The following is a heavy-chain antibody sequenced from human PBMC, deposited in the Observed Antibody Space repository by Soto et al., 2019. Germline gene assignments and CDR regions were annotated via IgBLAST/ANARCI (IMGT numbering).Heavy chain of an antibody. J-gene: IGHJ4*02. Sequence: SETLSLTCAVYGGSFSGYYWSWIRQPPGKGLEWIGEINHSGSTNYNPSLKSRVTISVDTSKNQFSLKLSSVTAADTAVYYCARGLPLVSGIAAAGMDFDYWGQGTLVTVSS. CDR3: ARGLPLVSGIAAAGMDFDY. CDR2: INHSGST. V-gene: IGHV4-34*01. D-gene: IGHD6-13*01. CDR1: GGSFSGYY.